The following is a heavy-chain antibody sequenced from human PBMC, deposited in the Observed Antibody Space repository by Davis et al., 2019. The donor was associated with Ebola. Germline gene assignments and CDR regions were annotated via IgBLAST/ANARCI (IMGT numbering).Heavy chain of an antibody. CDR3: ARGFLSSIVVADEYYYYGMDV. V-gene: IGHV4-31*03. CDR2: IYYSGST. D-gene: IGHD6-19*01. Sequence: SETLSLTCTVSGGSISSGGFYWTWVRQYPGKGLEWIGYIYYSGSTDYNPSLKSRVTISVDKSKNQFSLKLSSVTAADTAVYYCARGFLSSIVVADEYYYYGMDVWGKGTTVTVSS. J-gene: IGHJ6*04. CDR1: GGSISSGGFY.